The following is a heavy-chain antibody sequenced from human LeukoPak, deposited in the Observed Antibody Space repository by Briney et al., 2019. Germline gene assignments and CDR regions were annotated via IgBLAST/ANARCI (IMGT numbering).Heavy chain of an antibody. D-gene: IGHD1-26*01. CDR3: AKGFGSYYSSGVYMAY. CDR2: ISSSSSYI. Sequence: GGSLRLSCAASGFTFSSYSMNWVRQAPGKGLEWVSSISSSSSYIYYGDSVKGRFTISRDNSKKTLYLQMKSLRAEDTAVYYCAKGFGSYYSSGVYMAYWGQGTLVTVSS. CDR1: GFTFSSYS. V-gene: IGHV3-21*01. J-gene: IGHJ4*02.